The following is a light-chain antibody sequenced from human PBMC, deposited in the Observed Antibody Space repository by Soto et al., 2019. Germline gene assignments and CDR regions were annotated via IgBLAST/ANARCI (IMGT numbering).Light chain of an antibody. Sequence: EIVLTQSPATLSLSPGERATLSCRASQSVSSYLAWYQQKPGQAPRLLIYDASNRATGIPARFSGFGSGTDFTLTISSLEPEDFAVYYCQQRSSWYTFGQGTKLEI. J-gene: IGKJ2*01. CDR3: QQRSSWYT. CDR1: QSVSSY. CDR2: DAS. V-gene: IGKV3-11*01.